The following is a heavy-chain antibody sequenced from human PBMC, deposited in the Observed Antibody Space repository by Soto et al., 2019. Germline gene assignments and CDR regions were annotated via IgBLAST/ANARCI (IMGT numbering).Heavy chain of an antibody. D-gene: IGHD3-3*01. J-gene: IGHJ6*02. Sequence: PGGSLRLCCAATGFTFSTYAMNWIPQAPGKVLKWLSAIIGAGGSTCYADGVKGRLHVSRDNCKNTLYLHVDILRAEDTAVYYCAKSFSIRYSWSGSSLYYYYYGMDVGGQGTTVTVYS. CDR3: AKSFSIRYSWSGSSLYYYYYGMDV. V-gene: IGHV3-23*01. CDR2: IIGAGGST. CDR1: GFTFSTYA.